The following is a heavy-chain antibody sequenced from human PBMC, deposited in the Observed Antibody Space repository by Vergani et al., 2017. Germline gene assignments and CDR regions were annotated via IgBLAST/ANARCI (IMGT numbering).Heavy chain of an antibody. V-gene: IGHV1-46*03. Sequence: QVQVVQSGAEVKKSGASVKVSCKTSGYTFSNYYMHWVRQAPGQGLEWMGIINPSGGHTKYAQKFQGRVTMTRDTSTSTVYMELSSLRSEDTAIYYCARGDYGILTGYRYLGQGTLVTVSA. CDR3: ARGDYGILTGYRY. D-gene: IGHD3-9*01. CDR2: INPSGGHT. J-gene: IGHJ4*02. CDR1: GYTFSNYY.